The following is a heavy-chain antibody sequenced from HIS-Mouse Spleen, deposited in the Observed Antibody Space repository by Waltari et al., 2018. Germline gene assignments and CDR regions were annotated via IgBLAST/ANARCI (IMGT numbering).Heavy chain of an antibody. V-gene: IGHV4-34*01. CDR2: INHSGST. D-gene: IGHD3-3*01. CDR1: GGSFSGYY. CDR3: AREGRYDFWSGYYMPDFDY. Sequence: QVQLQQWGAGLLKPSETLSLTCAVYGGSFSGYYWSWSRQPPGKGLEWIGEINHSGSTNYNPSLKSRVTISVDTSKNQFSLKLSSVTAADTAVYYCAREGRYDFWSGYYMPDFDYWGQGTLVTVSS. J-gene: IGHJ4*02.